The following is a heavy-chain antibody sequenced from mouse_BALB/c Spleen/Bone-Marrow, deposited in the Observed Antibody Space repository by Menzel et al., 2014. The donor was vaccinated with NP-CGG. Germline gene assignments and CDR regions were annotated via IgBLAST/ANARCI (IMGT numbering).Heavy chain of an antibody. D-gene: IGHD1-1*01. CDR1: GYAFSSSW. V-gene: IGHV1-82*01. CDR3: ARGTTVVATGAMDY. J-gene: IGHJ4*01. CDR2: IYPGDGDT. Sequence: VKLQESGPELVKPGASVKISCKASGYAFSSSWMNWVKQRPGQGLEWIGRIYPGDGDTNYNGKFKGKATLTADKSSSTAYMQLSSLTSVDSAVYFCARGTTVVATGAMDYWGRGTSVTVSS.